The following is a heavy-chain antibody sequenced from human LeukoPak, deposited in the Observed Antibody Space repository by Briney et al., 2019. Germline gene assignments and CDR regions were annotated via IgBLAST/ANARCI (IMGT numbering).Heavy chain of an antibody. Sequence: GGSLRLSCAASVFTFSSYGMHWGRQAPDKGLEWVAVISYDGSNKYYVDSVKGRFTISRDNSKNTLYLQMKSLRAEYTAVYYCAKDPYSGYDGDYFDYWGQGTLVTVSS. D-gene: IGHD5-12*01. CDR3: AKDPYSGYDGDYFDY. V-gene: IGHV3-30*18. CDR1: VFTFSSYG. J-gene: IGHJ4*02. CDR2: ISYDGSNK.